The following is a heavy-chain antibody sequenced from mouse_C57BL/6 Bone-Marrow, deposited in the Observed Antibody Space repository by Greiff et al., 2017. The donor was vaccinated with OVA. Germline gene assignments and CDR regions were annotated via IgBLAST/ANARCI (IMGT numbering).Heavy chain of an antibody. Sequence: EVQGVESGGGLVQPKGSLKLSCAASGFSFNTYAMNWVRQAPGKGLEWVARICRKSNNYATYYADSVKGRFTISRDDSESMLYLQMSNLKTEDTAMYYCVRQAGISFDYWGQGTTLTVSS. CDR1: GFSFNTYA. V-gene: IGHV10-1*01. CDR2: ICRKSNNYAT. D-gene: IGHD4-1*01. J-gene: IGHJ2*01. CDR3: VRQAGISFDY.